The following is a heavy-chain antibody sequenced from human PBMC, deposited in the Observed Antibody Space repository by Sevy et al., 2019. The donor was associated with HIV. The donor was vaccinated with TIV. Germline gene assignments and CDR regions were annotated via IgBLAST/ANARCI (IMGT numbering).Heavy chain of an antibody. J-gene: IGHJ6*02. V-gene: IGHV5-51*01. CDR2: IYPGDSDT. CDR3: AGGARGTLPSYYDYGMDV. CDR1: GYSFTSYW. Sequence: GESLKISCKGSGYSFTSYWIVWVRQMPGKGLEWMGIIYPGDSDTRYSPSFQGQVTISVDKSISTSYLQWSSLKASDTAMYYCAGGARGTLPSYYDYGMDVWGQGTTVTVSS.